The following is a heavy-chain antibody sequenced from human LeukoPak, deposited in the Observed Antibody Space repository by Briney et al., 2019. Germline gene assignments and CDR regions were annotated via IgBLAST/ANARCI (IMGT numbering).Heavy chain of an antibody. Sequence: SETLSLTYTDSGGSISSYYWSWIRQPPGKGLKWIGYIYTSGSTNYNPSLKSRVTISVDTSKNQFSLKLSSVTAADTAVYYCARQVRGRAAAGIIRQYYYYMDVWGKGTTVTVSS. D-gene: IGHD6-13*01. V-gene: IGHV4-4*09. CDR3: ARQVRGRAAAGIIRQYYYYMDV. CDR1: GGSISSYY. J-gene: IGHJ6*03. CDR2: IYTSGST.